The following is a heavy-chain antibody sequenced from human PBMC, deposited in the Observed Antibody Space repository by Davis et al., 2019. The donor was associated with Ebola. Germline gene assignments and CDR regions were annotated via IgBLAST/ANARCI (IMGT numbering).Heavy chain of an antibody. CDR2: MNPNSGNT. J-gene: IGHJ4*02. CDR3: ARDPALGYSYGIDY. Sequence: ASVKVSCNASGYTFTSYDINWVRQATGQGLEWMGWMNPNSGNTGYAQKFQGRVTMTRNTSISTAYMELSSLRSEDTAVYYCARDPALGYSYGIDYWGQGTLVTVSS. CDR1: GYTFTSYD. V-gene: IGHV1-8*01. D-gene: IGHD5-18*01.